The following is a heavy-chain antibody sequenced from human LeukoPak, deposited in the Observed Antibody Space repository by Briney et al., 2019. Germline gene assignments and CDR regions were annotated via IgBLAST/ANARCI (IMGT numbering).Heavy chain of an antibody. CDR2: IYYSGST. CDR1: GGYISSYY. J-gene: IGHJ4*02. CDR3: ARVRAAGRYFDY. Sequence: SETLSLTCTVSGGYISSYYWSWIRQPPGKGLEWIGYIYYSGSTNYNPSLKSRVTISVDTSKNQFSLKLSSVTAADTAVYYCARVRAAGRYFDYWGQGTLVTVSS. V-gene: IGHV4-59*01. D-gene: IGHD4-17*01.